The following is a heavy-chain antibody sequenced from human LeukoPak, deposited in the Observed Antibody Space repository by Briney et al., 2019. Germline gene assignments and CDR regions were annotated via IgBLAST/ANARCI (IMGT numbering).Heavy chain of an antibody. CDR3: ATLYDYGDYEGPYNWFGP. V-gene: IGHV1-24*01. CDR2: FDPEDGET. J-gene: IGHJ5*02. CDR1: GYTLTELS. Sequence: ASVKVSCKVSGYTLTELSMHWVRQAPGKGLEWMGGFDPEDGETIYAQKFQGRVTMTEDTSTDTAYMELSSLRSEDTAVYYCATLYDYGDYEGPYNWFGPWGRGTLVTVSS. D-gene: IGHD4-17*01.